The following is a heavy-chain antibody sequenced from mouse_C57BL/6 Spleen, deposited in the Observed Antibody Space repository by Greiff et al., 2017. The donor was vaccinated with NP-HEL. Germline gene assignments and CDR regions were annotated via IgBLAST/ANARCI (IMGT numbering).Heavy chain of an antibody. CDR3: ARRIYYDYDDYAMDY. D-gene: IGHD2-4*01. CDR2: IDPSDSYT. J-gene: IGHJ4*01. V-gene: IGHV1-69*01. CDR1: GYTFTSYW. Sequence: VQLQQPGAELVMPGASVKLSCKASGYTFTSYWMHWVKQRPGQGLEWIGEIDPSDSYTNYNQKFKGKSTLTVDKSSSTAYMQLSSLTSEDSAVYYCARRIYYDYDDYAMDYWGQGTSVTVSS.